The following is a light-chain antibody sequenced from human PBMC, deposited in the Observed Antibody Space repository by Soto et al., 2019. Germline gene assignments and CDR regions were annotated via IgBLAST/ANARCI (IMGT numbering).Light chain of an antibody. CDR3: QQRFNWPT. V-gene: IGKV3-11*01. J-gene: IGKJ2*01. CDR2: DAS. Sequence: EIALTQSPATLSLSPGERATLSCRASQSVNSYLAWYQQKPGKAPRIRIYDASNRATGLPARFSGSGSGTDFTLTISRLEPEDLAVDYCQQRFNWPTFGQGTKLESK. CDR1: QSVNSY.